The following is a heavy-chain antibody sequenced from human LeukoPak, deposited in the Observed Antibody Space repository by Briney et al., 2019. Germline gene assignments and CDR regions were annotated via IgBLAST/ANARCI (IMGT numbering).Heavy chain of an antibody. Sequence: GGSLRLSCAASGFTFSSYGMHWVRQAPGKGLEWVAVISYDGSNKYYADSVKGRFTISRDNSKNTLYLQMNSLRAEDTAVYYCAKWVATRWFDPWGQGTLVTVSS. J-gene: IGHJ5*02. V-gene: IGHV3-30*18. CDR2: ISYDGSNK. CDR3: AKWVATRWFDP. D-gene: IGHD5-12*01. CDR1: GFTFSSYG.